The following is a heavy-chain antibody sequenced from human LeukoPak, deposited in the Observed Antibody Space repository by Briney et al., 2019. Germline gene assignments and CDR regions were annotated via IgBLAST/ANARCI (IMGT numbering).Heavy chain of an antibody. CDR1: GYTFTSYG. D-gene: IGHD6-13*01. CDR3: ARDADSSSWGPHTGGLLSFDY. J-gene: IGHJ4*02. Sequence: ASVKVSCKASGYTFTSYGISWVRQAPGQGLEWMGWISAYNGNTNYAQKLQGRVTMTTDTSTSTAYMELRSLRSDDTAVYYCARDADSSSWGPHTGGLLSFDYWGQGTLVTVSS. CDR2: ISAYNGNT. V-gene: IGHV1-18*01.